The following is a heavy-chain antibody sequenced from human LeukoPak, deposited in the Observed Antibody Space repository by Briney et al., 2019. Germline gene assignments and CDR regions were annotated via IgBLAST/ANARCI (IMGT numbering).Heavy chain of an antibody. CDR3: VTVQNHRVDY. CDR1: GGSVNSGAYY. CDR2: IYHSGST. D-gene: IGHD1-14*01. Sequence: SETLSLTCTVSGGSVNSGAYYWSWVRQRPGKGLEWIGFIYHSGSTYYSPSLKSRVTISIDTSKNQFSLKVTSVTAADTAVYYCVTVQNHRVDYWGQGTLVTVSS. J-gene: IGHJ4*02. V-gene: IGHV4-31*03.